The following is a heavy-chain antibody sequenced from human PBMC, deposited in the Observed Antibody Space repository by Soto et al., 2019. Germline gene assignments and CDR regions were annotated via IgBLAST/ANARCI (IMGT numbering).Heavy chain of an antibody. CDR3: ARDRLGGYTYSMDV. Sequence: QVQLVESGGGVVQPGRSLRLSCVASGFTFSSHAMHWVRQAPGKGLEWVILISYDGSNKYYADSVKGRFTISRDNSKNTLYLQMNSLRAEDTAVYYCARDRLGGYTYSMDVWGHGTTVTVSS. J-gene: IGHJ6*02. CDR1: GFTFSSHA. V-gene: IGHV3-30-3*01. D-gene: IGHD5-12*01. CDR2: ISYDGSNK.